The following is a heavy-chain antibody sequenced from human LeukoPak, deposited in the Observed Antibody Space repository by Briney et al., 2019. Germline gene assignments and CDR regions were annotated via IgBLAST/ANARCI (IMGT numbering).Heavy chain of an antibody. V-gene: IGHV1-69*04. CDR3: ARGYYYDSSGPRPRIAFDI. CDR1: GGTFSRYA. CDR2: LIPILGIA. J-gene: IGHJ3*02. Sequence: VASVKVSCKASGGTFSRYAISGVPQAPGRGLEWRGRLIPILGIAHYAQKFRGRVTITADKYTSTAYMELSSLRSEDTAVYYCARGYYYDSSGPRPRIAFDIWGQGTMVTVSS. D-gene: IGHD3-22*01.